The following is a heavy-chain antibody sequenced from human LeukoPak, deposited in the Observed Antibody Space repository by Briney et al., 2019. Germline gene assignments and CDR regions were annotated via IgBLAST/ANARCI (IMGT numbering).Heavy chain of an antibody. CDR2: ISTSSGYI. D-gene: IGHD4-17*01. CDR1: GFTFSGYS. Sequence: GGSLRLTCAASGFTFSGYSMNWVRQAPGKGLEWVSSISTSSGYIYYADSVQGRFTISRDNAKNSLYLQMNSLRAEDTAMYYCARNRGDPSYFDYWGQGILVTVSS. V-gene: IGHV3-21*01. CDR3: ARNRGDPSYFDY. J-gene: IGHJ4*02.